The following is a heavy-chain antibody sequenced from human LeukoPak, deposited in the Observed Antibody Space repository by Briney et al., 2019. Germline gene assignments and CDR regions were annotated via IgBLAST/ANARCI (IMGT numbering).Heavy chain of an antibody. D-gene: IGHD6-13*01. J-gene: IGHJ4*02. CDR1: GYTFTVYY. CDR2: INPNSGGT. Sequence: GASVNVSCKASGYTFTVYYMHWVRQAPGQGLEWMGRINPNSGGTNYAQKFQGRVTMTRDTSISTAYMELSRLRSDDTAVYYCAREGMIAAAGIGTFVYWGQGTLVTVSS. V-gene: IGHV1-2*06. CDR3: AREGMIAAAGIGTFVY.